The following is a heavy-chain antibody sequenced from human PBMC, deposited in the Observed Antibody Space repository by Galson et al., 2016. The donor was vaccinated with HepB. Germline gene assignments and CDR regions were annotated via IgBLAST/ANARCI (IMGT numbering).Heavy chain of an antibody. CDR2: IVPIFRTA. Sequence: SVKVSCKASGGTFSSYAIAWVRQAPGQGLEWMGGIVPIFRTANYAQKFQGRVNITADESTTTSYVELRSLRSEDTAAYYCARGPNVAAPDTPVNYFDFWGQGTLVTVSS. CDR3: ARGPNVAAPDTPVNYFDF. J-gene: IGHJ4*02. D-gene: IGHD6-13*01. V-gene: IGHV1-69*13. CDR1: GGTFSSYA.